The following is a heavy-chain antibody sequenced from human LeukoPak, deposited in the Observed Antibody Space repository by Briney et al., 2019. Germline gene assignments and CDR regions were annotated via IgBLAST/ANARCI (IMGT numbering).Heavy chain of an antibody. CDR2: ISYDGSNK. J-gene: IGHJ1*01. Sequence: GGSLRLSCAASGFTFSSYGMHWVRQAPGKGLEWVAVISYDGSNKYYADSVKGRFTISRDNSKNTLYLQMNSLRAEDTAVYYCVRRGSPYRDFQHWGQGTLVTVSS. V-gene: IGHV3-30*03. D-gene: IGHD1-26*01. CDR1: GFTFSSYG. CDR3: VRRGSPYRDFQH.